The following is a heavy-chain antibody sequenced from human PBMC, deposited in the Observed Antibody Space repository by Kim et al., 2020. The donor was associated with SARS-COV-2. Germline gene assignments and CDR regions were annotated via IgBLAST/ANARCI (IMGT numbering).Heavy chain of an antibody. D-gene: IGHD1-26*01. CDR3: ARRGVPSAPVDY. Sequence: YSPSFQGHVTISADKSISTAYLQWSSLKASDTAMYYCARRGVPSAPVDYWGQGTLVTVSS. J-gene: IGHJ4*02. V-gene: IGHV5-10-1*01.